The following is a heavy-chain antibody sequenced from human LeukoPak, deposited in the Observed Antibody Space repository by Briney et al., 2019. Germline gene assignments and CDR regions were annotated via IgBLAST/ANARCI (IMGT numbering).Heavy chain of an antibody. CDR1: GGSFSGYY. Sequence: SETLSLTCAVYGGSFSGYYWSWIRQPPGKGLEWIGEINHSGSTNYNPSLKSRVTISVDTSKNQFSLKLSSVTAADTAVYYCARGRTESTDYYYYGMDVWGQGTTATVSS. V-gene: IGHV4-34*01. CDR2: INHSGST. J-gene: IGHJ6*02. CDR3: ARGRTESTDYYYYGMDV. D-gene: IGHD3/OR15-3a*01.